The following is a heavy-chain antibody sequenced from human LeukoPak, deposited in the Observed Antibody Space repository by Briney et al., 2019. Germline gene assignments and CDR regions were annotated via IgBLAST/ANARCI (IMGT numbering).Heavy chain of an antibody. V-gene: IGHV3-30*02. D-gene: IGHD2-2*01. Sequence: GGSLRLSCAASGFTFSSYGMHWVRQAPGKGLEWVAFIRYDGSNKYYADSVKGRFTISRDNSKNTLYLQMNSLRAEDTAVYYCAKVQRYCSSTSCYGVDYWGQGTLVTVSS. CDR3: AKVQRYCSSTSCYGVDY. CDR1: GFTFSSYG. CDR2: IRYDGSNK. J-gene: IGHJ4*02.